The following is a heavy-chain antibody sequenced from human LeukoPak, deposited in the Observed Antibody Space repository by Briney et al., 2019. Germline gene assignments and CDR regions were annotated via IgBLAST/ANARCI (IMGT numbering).Heavy chain of an antibody. CDR2: ISSSSSYI. CDR3: AAASYYYDSSRDFDY. CDR1: GFTFSSYS. J-gene: IGHJ4*02. Sequence: GSLRLSCAASGFTFSSYSMNWVRQAPGKGLEWVSSISSSSSYIYYADSVKGRFTISRGNAKNSLYLQMNSLRAEDTAVYYCAAASYYYDSSRDFDYWGQGTLVTVSS. D-gene: IGHD3-22*01. V-gene: IGHV3-21*01.